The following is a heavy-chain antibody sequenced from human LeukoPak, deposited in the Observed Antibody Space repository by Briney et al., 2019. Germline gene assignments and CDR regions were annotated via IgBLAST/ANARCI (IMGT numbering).Heavy chain of an antibody. CDR3: ARVNRYCSDGICSHFDY. CDR2: IKQDGSEK. CDR1: GFTFRDYW. Sequence: SGGSLRLSCAASGFTFRDYWMSWVRQAPGKGLEWVANIKQDGSEKYYVDSVKGRFTISRDIAKNSLYLQVNTLRDEDTAVYYCARVNRYCSDGICSHFDYWGQGTLVTVFS. D-gene: IGHD2-15*01. V-gene: IGHV3-7*01. J-gene: IGHJ4*02.